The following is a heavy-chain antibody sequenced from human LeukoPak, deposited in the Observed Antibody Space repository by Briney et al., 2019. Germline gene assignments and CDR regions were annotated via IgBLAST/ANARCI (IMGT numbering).Heavy chain of an antibody. V-gene: IGHV1-69*02. D-gene: IGHD3-16*01. CDR2: IIPILGIA. J-gene: IGHJ4*02. CDR3: ARATYRAGGLYYFDY. Sequence: GASVKVSCKASGGTFSSYTISWVRQAPGQGLEWMGRIIPILGIANYAQKFQGRVTMTTDTSTSTAYMELRSLRSDDTAVYYCARATYRAGGLYYFDYWGQGTLVTVSS. CDR1: GGTFSSYT.